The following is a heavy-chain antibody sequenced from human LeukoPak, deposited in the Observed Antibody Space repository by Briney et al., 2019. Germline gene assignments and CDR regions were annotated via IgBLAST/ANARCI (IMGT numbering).Heavy chain of an antibody. CDR1: GFTFDDYA. V-gene: IGHV3-43*02. J-gene: IGHJ2*01. Sequence: GRSLRLSCAASGFTFDDYAMHWVRQAPGKGLEWVSLISGDGGSTYYADSVKGRFTISRDNAKSSLYLQLNSLTAEDTAVYYCTREDNWYFDLWGRGTLVTVSS. CDR3: TREDNWYFDL. CDR2: ISGDGGST.